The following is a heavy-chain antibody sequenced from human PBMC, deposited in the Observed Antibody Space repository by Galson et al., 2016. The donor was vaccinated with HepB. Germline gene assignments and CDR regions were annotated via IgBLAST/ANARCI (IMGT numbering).Heavy chain of an antibody. D-gene: IGHD5-18*01. CDR3: TRHISRTDTAMVYGFDP. V-gene: IGHV3-73*01. Sequence: SLRLSCAGSGFTFSGSAMHWVRQASGKGLEWVGRIRSKANSYATAYAASVKGRFTISRDDSKNTAYLQMNSLKTEDTAVYYCTRHISRTDTAMVYGFDPWGQGTLVTVSS. J-gene: IGHJ5*02. CDR1: GFTFSGSA. CDR2: IRSKANSYAT.